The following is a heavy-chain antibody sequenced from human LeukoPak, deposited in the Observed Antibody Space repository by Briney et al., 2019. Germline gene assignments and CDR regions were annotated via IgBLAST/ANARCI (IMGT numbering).Heavy chain of an antibody. CDR2: ISWDGGST. CDR1: GFTFDDYT. V-gene: IGHV3-43*01. CDR3: AKEGGLEAITIWMDV. J-gene: IGHJ6*04. D-gene: IGHD3-9*01. Sequence: QSGGSLRLSCAASGFTFDDYTMHWVRQAPGKGLEWVSLISWDGGSTYYADSVKGRFTISRDNSKNSLYLQMNSLRTEDTALYYCAKEGGLEAITIWMDVWGKGTTVTVSS.